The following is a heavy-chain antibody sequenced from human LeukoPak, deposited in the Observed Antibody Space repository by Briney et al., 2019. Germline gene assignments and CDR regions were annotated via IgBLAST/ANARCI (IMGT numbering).Heavy chain of an antibody. Sequence: PGGSLRLSCAASGFTFSDYWMAWVRQAPGKGLEWMANIKQDGSQTYYVDSVKGRFTISRDNAKNSLYLQMNSLRAEDTAVYYCARDELGTKRPLDYWGQGTLVTVSS. D-gene: IGHD1-26*01. J-gene: IGHJ4*02. V-gene: IGHV3-7*01. CDR1: GFTFSDYW. CDR2: IKQDGSQT. CDR3: ARDELGTKRPLDY.